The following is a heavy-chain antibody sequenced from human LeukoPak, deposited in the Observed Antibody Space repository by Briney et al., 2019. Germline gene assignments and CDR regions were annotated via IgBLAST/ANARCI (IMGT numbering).Heavy chain of an antibody. CDR2: IREDGSEK. V-gene: IGHV3-7*04. Sequence: GGSLRLSCAASGFSVSGNYMSWVRQAPGKGLEWVANIREDGSEKYYVDSVKGRFTISRDNAKNSLYLQMNSLRAEDTAVYYCARHAWMQPPLYWGQGTLVTVSS. D-gene: IGHD5-18*01. CDR3: ARHAWMQPPLY. J-gene: IGHJ4*02. CDR1: GFSVSGNY.